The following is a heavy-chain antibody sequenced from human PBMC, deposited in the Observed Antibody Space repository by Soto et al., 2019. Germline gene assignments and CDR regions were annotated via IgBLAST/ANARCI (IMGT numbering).Heavy chain of an antibody. V-gene: IGHV1-69*13. J-gene: IGHJ3*02. CDR3: ARDGGDGYNLRQNAFDI. Sequence: VKLSCKASVGTFSSYAISWVRQAPGQGLEWMGGIIPIFGTANYAQKFQGRVTITADESTSTAYMELSSLISEDTAVYYCARDGGDGYNLRQNAFDIWGQGTMVTVSS. D-gene: IGHD5-12*01. CDR2: IIPIFGTA. CDR1: VGTFSSYA.